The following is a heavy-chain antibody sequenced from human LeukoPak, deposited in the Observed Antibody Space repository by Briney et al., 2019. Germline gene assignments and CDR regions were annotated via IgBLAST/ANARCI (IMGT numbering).Heavy chain of an antibody. CDR1: GFTFSSYG. CDR3: AKDLGTFDYMDV. CDR2: IWYDGSNK. V-gene: IGHV3-33*06. D-gene: IGHD3-16*01. Sequence: GGSLRLSCAASGFTFSSYGMHWVRQAPGKGLEWVAVIWYDGSNKYYADSVKSRFTISRDNSKNTLYLQMNSLRAEDTAVYYCAKDLGTFDYMDVWGKGTTVTVSS. J-gene: IGHJ6*03.